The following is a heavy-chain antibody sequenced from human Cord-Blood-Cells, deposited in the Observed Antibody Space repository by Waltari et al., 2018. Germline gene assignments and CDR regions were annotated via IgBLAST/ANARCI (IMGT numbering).Heavy chain of an antibody. CDR2: IYYSGST. Sequence: QLQLQESGPGLVKPSETLSLTCTVSGGSISSSSYYWGWIRQPPGKGLEWIGSIYYSGSTYYTPSLKSRVTISVDTSKNQFSLKLSSVTAADTAVYYCARRRIAARAFDIWGQGTMVTVSS. J-gene: IGHJ3*02. CDR3: ARRRIAARAFDI. D-gene: IGHD6-6*01. CDR1: GGSISSSSYY. V-gene: IGHV4-39*01.